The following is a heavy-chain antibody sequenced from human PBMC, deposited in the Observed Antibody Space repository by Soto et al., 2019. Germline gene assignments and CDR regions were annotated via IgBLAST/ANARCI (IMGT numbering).Heavy chain of an antibody. CDR3: ATHSRNYCTNGVCWYFDY. Sequence: PGGSLRLSCAASGFTFSSYWMSWVRQAPGKGLEWVANIKQDGSEKYYVDSVKGRFTISRDNAKNSLYLQMNSLRAEDTAVYYCATHSRNYCTNGVCWYFDYWGQGTLVTVSS. V-gene: IGHV3-7*03. CDR2: IKQDGSEK. J-gene: IGHJ4*02. D-gene: IGHD2-8*01. CDR1: GFTFSSYW.